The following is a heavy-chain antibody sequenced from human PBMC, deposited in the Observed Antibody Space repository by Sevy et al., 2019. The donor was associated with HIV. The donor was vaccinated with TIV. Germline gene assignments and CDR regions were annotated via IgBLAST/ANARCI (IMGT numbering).Heavy chain of an antibody. CDR3: ARLPSPYYDSSGDLIREYYFDS. J-gene: IGHJ4*02. D-gene: IGHD3-22*01. CDR2: FYYTGIT. V-gene: IGHV4-59*11. CDR1: GGPISSHY. Sequence: SETLSLICTVSGGPISSHYWNWIRQTPGKGLEWIGSFYYTGITNYNPSLKSRVTMSADTSKNRVSLKLNPGTAADTAVYYCARLPSPYYDSSGDLIREYYFDSWGQGTLVTVSS.